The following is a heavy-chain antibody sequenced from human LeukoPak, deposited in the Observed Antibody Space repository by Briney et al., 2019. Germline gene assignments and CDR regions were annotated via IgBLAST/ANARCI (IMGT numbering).Heavy chain of an antibody. CDR3: ARGPVPKYYNYMDV. J-gene: IGHJ6*03. CDR2: ISTSGRT. Sequence: SETLSLTCTVSGGSISSGSYYWTWIRQPAGKGLEWIGRISTSGRTNFNPSLKSRVTISIDTSKNQFSLKLSSVTAADTAVYYCARGPVPKYYNYMDVWGTGTTVTISS. D-gene: IGHD2-2*01. V-gene: IGHV4-61*02. CDR1: GGSISSGSYY.